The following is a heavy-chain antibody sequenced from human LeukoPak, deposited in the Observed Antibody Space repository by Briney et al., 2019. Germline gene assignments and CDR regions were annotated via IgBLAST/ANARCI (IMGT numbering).Heavy chain of an antibody. CDR3: AKDMAAAGTKGYYYYYGMDV. V-gene: IGHV3-48*01. Sequence: QTGGSLRLSCAASGFTFSTYNMLWVRQTPGMGLEWLFYINSGGSAVHYADSVKDRFTFSRDNAKDSLYLQLNSLRAEDTALYYCAKDMAAAGTKGYYYYYGMDVWGQGTTVTVSS. CDR1: GFTFSTYN. J-gene: IGHJ6*02. CDR2: INSGGSAV. D-gene: IGHD6-13*01.